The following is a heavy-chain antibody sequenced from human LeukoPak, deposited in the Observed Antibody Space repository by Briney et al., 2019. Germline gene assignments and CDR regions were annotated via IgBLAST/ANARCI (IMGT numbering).Heavy chain of an antibody. V-gene: IGHV1-2*04. Sequence: ASVKVSCKASGYTFTGYYMHWVRQAPGQGLEWMGWINPNSGGTNYAQKFRGWVTMTRDTSISTAYMELSRLRSDDTAVYYCARDYYYGMDVWGQGTTVTVSS. J-gene: IGHJ6*02. CDR1: GYTFTGYY. CDR2: INPNSGGT. CDR3: ARDYYYGMDV.